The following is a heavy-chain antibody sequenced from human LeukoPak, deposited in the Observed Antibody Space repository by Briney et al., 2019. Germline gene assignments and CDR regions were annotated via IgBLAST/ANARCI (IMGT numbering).Heavy chain of an antibody. V-gene: IGHV3-21*01. CDR2: ISSSSSYI. D-gene: IGHD1-26*01. J-gene: IGHJ3*02. Sequence: GGSLRLSCAASGFTFSSYSMNWVRQAPGKVLEWVSSISSSSSYIYYADSVKGRFTISRDNAKNSLYLQMNSLRAEDTAVYYCARDVLIVGATNAFDIWGQGTMVTVSS. CDR3: ARDVLIVGATNAFDI. CDR1: GFTFSSYS.